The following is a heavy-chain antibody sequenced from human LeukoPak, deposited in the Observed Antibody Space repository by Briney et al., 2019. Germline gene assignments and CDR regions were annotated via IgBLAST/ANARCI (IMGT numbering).Heavy chain of an antibody. CDR2: IHHSGTT. Sequence: SETLSLTCAVYGGSFSDSYWTWIRQRPGKGLEWIGAIHHSGTTNFNPSLQSRVSISVDTAKNQFFLRVASMPAADTALYYCARSRKVSGVRRINWARHENYFFYYIDVWGKGTSVSVSS. CDR3: ARSRKVSGVRRINWARHENYFFYYIDV. CDR1: GGSFSDSY. D-gene: IGHD1-14*01. J-gene: IGHJ6*03. V-gene: IGHV4-34*01.